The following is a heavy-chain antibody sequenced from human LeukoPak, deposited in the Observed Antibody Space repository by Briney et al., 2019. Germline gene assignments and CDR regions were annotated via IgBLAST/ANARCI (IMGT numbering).Heavy chain of an antibody. CDR3: ARAEGGYSYGFDY. CDR1: GGSISSGGYY. D-gene: IGHD5-18*01. V-gene: IGHV4-30-2*01. J-gene: IGHJ4*02. Sequence: SETLSLTCTVSGGSISSGGYYWSWIRQPPGKGLEWIGNIYHSGSTYYNPSLKSRVTISVDRSKNQFSLKLTSVTAADTAVYYCARAEGGYSYGFDYWGQGTLVTVSS. CDR2: IYHSGST.